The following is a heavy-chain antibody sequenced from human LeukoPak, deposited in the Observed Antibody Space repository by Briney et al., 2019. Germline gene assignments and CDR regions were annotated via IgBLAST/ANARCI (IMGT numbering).Heavy chain of an antibody. D-gene: IGHD2-8*01. Sequence: SQTLSLTCAISGDSVSSNGAAWNWIRQSPSRGLEWLGRAYYRSKWYSDYAVSVRSRITINPDTSKNQFSLQLNSVTPEDTAVYYCGRSYCSNGACYSVDYWGQGTLVTVSS. J-gene: IGHJ4*02. CDR1: GDSVSSNGAA. CDR2: AYYRSKWYS. V-gene: IGHV6-1*01. CDR3: GRSYCSNGACYSVDY.